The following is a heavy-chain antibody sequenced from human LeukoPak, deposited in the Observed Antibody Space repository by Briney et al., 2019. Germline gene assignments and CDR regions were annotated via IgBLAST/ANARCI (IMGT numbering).Heavy chain of an antibody. CDR3: ARAPYYDFWSGIAHYFDY. D-gene: IGHD3-3*01. CDR2: INPNSGGT. V-gene: IGHV1-2*02. CDR1: GYTFTGYY. J-gene: IGHJ4*02. Sequence: ASVKVSCKASGYTFTGYYMHWVRQAPGQGLEWMGWINPNSGGTNYAQKFQGRVTMTRDTSISTAYMELSRLRSDDTAVYYCARAPYYDFWSGIAHYFDYWGQGTLVTVSS.